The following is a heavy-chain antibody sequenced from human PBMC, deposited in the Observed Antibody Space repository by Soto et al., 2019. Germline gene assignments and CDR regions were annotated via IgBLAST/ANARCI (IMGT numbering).Heavy chain of an antibody. CDR2: ISAYNGNT. Sequence: ASGKVSCKASGYTFTSYGISWVRQAPGQGLEWMGWISAYNGNTNYAQKLQGRVTMTTDTSTSTAYMELRSLRSDDTAVYYCARGGVYYGSGSFTEYYYYGMDVRGHVTKVTVSS. D-gene: IGHD3-10*01. CDR1: GYTFTSYG. CDR3: ARGGVYYGSGSFTEYYYYGMDV. V-gene: IGHV1-18*01. J-gene: IGHJ6*02.